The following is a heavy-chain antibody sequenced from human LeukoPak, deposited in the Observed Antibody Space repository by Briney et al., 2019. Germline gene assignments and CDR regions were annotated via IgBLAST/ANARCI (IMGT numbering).Heavy chain of an antibody. CDR1: GGTFSSYA. CDR2: IISILGIA. V-gene: IGHV1-69*04. Sequence: SVKVSCKASGGTFSSYAISWVRQAPGQGLEWMGRIISILGIANYAQKFQGRVTITAGKSTSTAYMELSSLRSEDTAVYYCATDYGGNSTSAEYFQHWGQGTLVTVSS. D-gene: IGHD4-23*01. J-gene: IGHJ1*01. CDR3: ATDYGGNSTSAEYFQH.